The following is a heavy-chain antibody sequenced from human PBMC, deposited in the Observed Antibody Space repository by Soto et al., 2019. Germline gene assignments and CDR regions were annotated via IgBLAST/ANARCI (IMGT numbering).Heavy chain of an antibody. Sequence: SETLSLTCAVYGGSFSGYYWSWIRQPPGKGLEWIGEINHSGGTNYNPSLKSRVTISVDTSKNQFSLKLSSVTAADTAVYYCASIDYGGIDYWGQGTLVTVSS. V-gene: IGHV4-34*01. D-gene: IGHD4-17*01. CDR3: ASIDYGGIDY. J-gene: IGHJ4*02. CDR2: INHSGGT. CDR1: GGSFSGYY.